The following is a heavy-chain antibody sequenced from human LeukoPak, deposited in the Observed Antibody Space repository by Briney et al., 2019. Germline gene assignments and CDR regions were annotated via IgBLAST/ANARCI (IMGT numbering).Heavy chain of an antibody. CDR3: ARDRWELLSNSYHYCGLDV. V-gene: IGHV3-7*01. Sequence: GGSLRLSCATSGFTFSNYWMSWVRQAPGKGLEWVANIKQDGSEKCYVDSVKGRFTISRDNAKNSLYLQMNSLRAEDTAVYYCARDRWELLSNSYHYCGLDVWGQGTTVTVSS. CDR2: IKQDGSEK. D-gene: IGHD2-15*01. J-gene: IGHJ6*02. CDR1: GFTFSNYW.